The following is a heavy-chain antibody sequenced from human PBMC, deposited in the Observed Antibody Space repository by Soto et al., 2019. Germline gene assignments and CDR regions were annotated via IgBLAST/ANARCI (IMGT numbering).Heavy chain of an antibody. J-gene: IGHJ4*02. Sequence: EVQLVESGGGLVQPGGSLRLSCAASGFTFSSYWRHGVGQAPGRGRGWVSRINSDGSSTSYADSVKGRFTISRDNAKNTLYLQMNSLRAEDTAVYYCVRTSLVVAAATREDYWGQGTLVTVSS. CDR2: INSDGSST. V-gene: IGHV3-74*01. D-gene: IGHD2-15*01. CDR1: GFTFSSYW. CDR3: VRTSLVVAAATREDY.